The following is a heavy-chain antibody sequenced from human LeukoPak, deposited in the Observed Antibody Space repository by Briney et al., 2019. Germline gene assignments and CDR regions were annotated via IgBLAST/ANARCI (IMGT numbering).Heavy chain of an antibody. CDR3: ARGGQYYDFWRSWFDP. D-gene: IGHD3-3*01. Sequence: PGGSLRLSCAASGFTFSSYWMSWVRQAPGKGLEWVANIKQDGSEKYYVDSVKGRFTISRDNAKNSLYLQMNSLRAEDTAVYYCARGGQYYDFWRSWFDPWGQGTLVTLSS. J-gene: IGHJ5*02. V-gene: IGHV3-7*01. CDR1: GFTFSSYW. CDR2: IKQDGSEK.